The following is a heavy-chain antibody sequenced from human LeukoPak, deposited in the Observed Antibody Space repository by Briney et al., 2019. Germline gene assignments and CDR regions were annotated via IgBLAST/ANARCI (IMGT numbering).Heavy chain of an antibody. CDR3: ARGSGSTGTESCS. Sequence: PGGSLRLSCAASGFTFSSYSRNWVRQAPGKGLEWVSSISSSSSYIYYADSVKGRFTISRDNAKNSLYLQMNSLRAEDTAVYYCARGSGSTGTESCSWGQGTLVTVSS. V-gene: IGHV3-21*01. J-gene: IGHJ5*02. D-gene: IGHD1-7*01. CDR1: GFTFSSYS. CDR2: ISSSSSYI.